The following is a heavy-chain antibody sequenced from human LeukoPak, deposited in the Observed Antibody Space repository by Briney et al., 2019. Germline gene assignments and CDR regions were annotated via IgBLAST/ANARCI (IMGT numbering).Heavy chain of an antibody. CDR1: GYTFTGYY. J-gene: IGHJ6*02. Sequence: ASVKVSCKASGYTFTGYYMHWVRQAPGQGLEWMGWINPNSGGTNYAQKFQGRVTMTRDTSISTAYMELSRLRSDDTAVYYRARILSSGWFQDYYYGMDVWGQGTTVTVSS. V-gene: IGHV1-2*02. CDR3: ARILSSGWFQDYYYGMDV. CDR2: INPNSGGT. D-gene: IGHD6-19*01.